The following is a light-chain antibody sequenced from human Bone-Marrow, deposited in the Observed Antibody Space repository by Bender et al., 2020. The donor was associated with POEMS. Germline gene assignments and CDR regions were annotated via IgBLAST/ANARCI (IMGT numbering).Light chain of an antibody. V-gene: IGLV2-23*02. CDR2: EDN. CDR1: SSDVGYYNL. J-gene: IGLJ2*01. Sequence: QSALTQPASVSGSPGQSITISCTGTSSDVGYYNLVSWYQQHPGKAPKLMTYEDNKRPSGISNRFSGSKSGNTASLTISGLQAEDEADYYCCSYACDKTFVFGGGTKLTVL. CDR3: CSYACDKTFV.